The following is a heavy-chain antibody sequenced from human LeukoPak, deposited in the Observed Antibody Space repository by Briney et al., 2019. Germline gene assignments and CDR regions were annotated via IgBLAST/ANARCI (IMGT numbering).Heavy chain of an antibody. CDR2: ISSSSTYI. CDR1: GFTFSAYS. D-gene: IGHD6-19*01. V-gene: IGHV3-21*01. Sequence: KSGGSLRLSSAASGFTFSAYSMNWVRQASGKGLEWVSSISSSSTYIYYADSVKGRFTISRDNAKNSLYLQMNSLRAEDTAVYYCARALEPSVAVIDYWGQGTLVTVSS. CDR3: ARALEPSVAVIDY. J-gene: IGHJ4*02.